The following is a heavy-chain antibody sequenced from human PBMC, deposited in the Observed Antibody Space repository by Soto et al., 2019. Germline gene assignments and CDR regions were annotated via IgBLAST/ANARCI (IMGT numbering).Heavy chain of an antibody. Sequence: GASVKVSCKASGYTFTSYAMHWVRQAPGQGLEWMGWINAYNGNTNYAQKLQGRVTMTTDTSTSTAYMELRSLRSDDTAVYYCARDSLRLVDYWGQGTLVTVSS. V-gene: IGHV1-18*01. D-gene: IGHD5-12*01. CDR3: ARDSLRLVDY. CDR1: GYTFTSYA. CDR2: INAYNGNT. J-gene: IGHJ4*02.